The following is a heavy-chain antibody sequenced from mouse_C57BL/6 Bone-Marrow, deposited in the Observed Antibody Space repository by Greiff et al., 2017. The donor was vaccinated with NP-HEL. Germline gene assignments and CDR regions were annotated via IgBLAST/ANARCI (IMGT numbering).Heavy chain of an antibody. Sequence: ESGPGLVKPSQSLSLTCSVTGYSITSGYYWNWIRQFPGNKPEWMGYISYDGSNNYNPSLKNRISITRDTSKNQFFLKLNSLTTGDTATYYCARVPSRYGSSYAMDYWGQGTSVTVSS. CDR1: GYSITSGYY. CDR3: ARVPSRYGSSYAMDY. V-gene: IGHV3-6*01. D-gene: IGHD1-1*01. CDR2: ISYDGSN. J-gene: IGHJ4*01.